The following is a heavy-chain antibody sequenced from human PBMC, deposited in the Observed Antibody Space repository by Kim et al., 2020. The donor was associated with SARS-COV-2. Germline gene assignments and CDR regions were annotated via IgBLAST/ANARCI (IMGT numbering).Heavy chain of an antibody. V-gene: IGHV3-21*06. CDR2: TSSSSSYI. CDR3: ARDPRSSGSYRGYFDL. CDR1: GFTLSTYS. D-gene: IGHD6-19*01. Sequence: GGSLRLSCAGSGFTLSTYSINWVRQAPGKGLEWVSGTSSSSSYIYYADSVKGRFTISRDNAQNSLHLQMNSLRVEDTAVYYCARDPRSSGSYRGYFDLWG. J-gene: IGHJ2*01.